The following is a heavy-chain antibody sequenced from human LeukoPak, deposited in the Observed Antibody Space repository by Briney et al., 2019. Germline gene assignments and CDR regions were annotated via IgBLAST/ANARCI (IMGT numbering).Heavy chain of an antibody. CDR3: ASMITFGGVIVAP. V-gene: IGHV3-74*01. CDR2: INPDGSRT. Sequence: YPGGSLRLSCAASGFTFSSNWMHWVRQGPGKGLVWVSRINPDGSRTDYAESVKGRFTISRDNAKNTLYLQMNSLRAEDTAVYYCASMITFGGVIVAPGGQGTLVTVSS. CDR1: GFTFSSNW. J-gene: IGHJ4*02. D-gene: IGHD3-16*02.